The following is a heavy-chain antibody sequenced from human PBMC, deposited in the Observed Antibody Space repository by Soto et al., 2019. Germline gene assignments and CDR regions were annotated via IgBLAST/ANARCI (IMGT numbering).Heavy chain of an antibody. V-gene: IGHV1-69*01. CDR3: ARPLRDRNYYYGMAV. CDR1: GGTFSKYA. Sequence: QVQLVQSGAEMQQPGASVMVSCKASGGTFSKYAFSWVRQAPGQGLEWLGGTIPMFGTPNYAQKFQGRVAISADESTATVYMELSSLSSEDTAVYFCARPLRDRNYYYGMAVWGQGTTVTVSS. CDR2: TIPMFGTP. J-gene: IGHJ6*02. D-gene: IGHD3-22*01.